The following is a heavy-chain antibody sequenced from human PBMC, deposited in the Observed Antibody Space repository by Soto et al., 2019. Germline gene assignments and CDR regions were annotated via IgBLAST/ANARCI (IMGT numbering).Heavy chain of an antibody. CDR3: ARDSGYYDFWSGYYPTHYGMDV. D-gene: IGHD3-3*01. V-gene: IGHV3-33*01. CDR2: IWYDGSNK. CDR1: GFTFSSYG. Sequence: GGSLRLSCAASGFTFSSYGMHWVRQAPGKGLEWVAVIWYDGSNKYYADSVKGRFTISRDNSKNTLYLQMNSLRAEDTAVYYCARDSGYYDFWSGYYPTHYGMDVWGQGTTFTVSS. J-gene: IGHJ6*02.